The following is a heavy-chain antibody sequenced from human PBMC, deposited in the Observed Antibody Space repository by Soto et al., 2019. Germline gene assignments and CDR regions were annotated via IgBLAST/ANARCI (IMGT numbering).Heavy chain of an antibody. J-gene: IGHJ5*02. V-gene: IGHV1-8*01. CDR2: MNPSTGNT. D-gene: IGHD6-19*01. CDR3: ARGRIIVAGGFDP. Sequence: QVQLVQSGAEVKKPGASVKVSCKASGYTFTSYAIIWVRQATGQGLEWMGWMNPSTGNTDSAEKFQGRLTMTRNTSIGTVYMELSSLSFEDTAVYYCARGRIIVAGGFDPWGQGTLVTVSS. CDR1: GYTFTSYA.